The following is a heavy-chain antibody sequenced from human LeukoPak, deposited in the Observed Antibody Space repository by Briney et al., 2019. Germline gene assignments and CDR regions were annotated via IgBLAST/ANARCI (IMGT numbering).Heavy chain of an antibody. CDR3: VRVYRGYENFDY. J-gene: IGHJ4*02. V-gene: IGHV1-2*02. D-gene: IGHD5-12*01. CDR1: GYTFIGNF. CDR2: IKTNSGGT. Sequence: ASVNVSCTAAGYTFIGNFIHWVRQAPGQGLEGMGWIKTNSGGTQYAERFQDRVTMTRDTSINTADMELSGLTSDDTVVYYCVRVYRGYENFDYWGQEALVTVSS.